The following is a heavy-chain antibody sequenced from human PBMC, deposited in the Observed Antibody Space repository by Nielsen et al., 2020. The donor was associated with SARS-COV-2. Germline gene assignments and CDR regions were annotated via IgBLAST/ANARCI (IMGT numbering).Heavy chain of an antibody. CDR3: ARVYSYGYTDY. J-gene: IGHJ4*02. Sequence: GESLKISCAASGFTFSDYYMSWIRQAPGKGLEWVSYISSSSSYTNYADSVKGRFTISRDNAKNSLYLQMNSLRAEDTAVYYCARVYSYGYTDYWGQGTLVTVSS. D-gene: IGHD5-18*01. CDR1: GFTFSDYY. V-gene: IGHV3-11*05. CDR2: ISSSSSYT.